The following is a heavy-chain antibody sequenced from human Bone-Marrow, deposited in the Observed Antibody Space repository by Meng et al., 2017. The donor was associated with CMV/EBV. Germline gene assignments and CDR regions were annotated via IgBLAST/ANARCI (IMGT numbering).Heavy chain of an antibody. CDR1: GYTFNNYG. CDR3: ARGQGQLGGTQFDY. CDR2: ISAYNGNT. D-gene: IGHD6-6*01. Sequence: ASVKVSCKAFGYTFNNYGLSWVRQAPGQGLECMGWISAYNGNTNYAQKFQGRVTMTTDTSTSTAYMELRSLKSDDTAVYYCARGQGQLGGTQFDYWGQGTLVTVSS. V-gene: IGHV1-18*04. J-gene: IGHJ4*02.